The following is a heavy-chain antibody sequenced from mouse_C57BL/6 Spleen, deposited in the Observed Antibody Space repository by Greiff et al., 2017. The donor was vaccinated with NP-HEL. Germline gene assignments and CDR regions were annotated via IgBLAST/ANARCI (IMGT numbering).Heavy chain of an antibody. CDR2: IYPRSGNT. CDR1: GYTFTSYG. CDR3: ARSTGAY. Sequence: VQLQQSGAELARPGASVKLSCKASGYTFTSYGISWVKQRTGQGLEWIGEIYPRSGNTYYNEKFKGKATLTADKSSSTAYMELRSLTSEDSAVYFWARSTGAYWGQGTLVTVSA. J-gene: IGHJ3*01. V-gene: IGHV1-81*01.